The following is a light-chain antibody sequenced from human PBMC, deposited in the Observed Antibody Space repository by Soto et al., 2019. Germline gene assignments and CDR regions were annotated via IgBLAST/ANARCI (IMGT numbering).Light chain of an antibody. V-gene: IGKV1-5*01. Sequence: DIQMTQSPSIVSASVGDRVIITCRASQSMSRWLAWYQQKPGKAPKVLIYDASTLERGVPSRFSGSGSGTEFTLNISSLQPDDFGTYYCQQYRSYWTFGQGTKVEIK. CDR2: DAS. CDR3: QQYRSYWT. J-gene: IGKJ1*01. CDR1: QSMSRW.